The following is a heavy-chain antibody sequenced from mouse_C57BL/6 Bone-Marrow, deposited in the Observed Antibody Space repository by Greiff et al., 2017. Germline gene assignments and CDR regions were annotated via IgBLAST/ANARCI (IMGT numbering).Heavy chain of an antibody. D-gene: IGHD2-3*01. CDR3: ASSWLLPWFAY. Sequence: VQLHHSGPGLVQPSQSLSITCPVSGFSLPSFGVPWFRQSPGKGLEWLGVIWSGGSTDYNAAFISRLSISKDNSKSQVFFKMNSLQADDTAIYYCASSWLLPWFAYWGQGTLVTVSA. V-gene: IGHV2-2*01. J-gene: IGHJ3*01. CDR2: IWSGGST. CDR1: GFSLPSFG.